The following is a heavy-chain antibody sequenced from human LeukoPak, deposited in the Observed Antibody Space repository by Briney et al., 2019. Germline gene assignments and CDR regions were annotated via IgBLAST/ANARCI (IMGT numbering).Heavy chain of an antibody. D-gene: IGHD3-10*01. CDR2: ISGSGVST. Sequence: GWSLRLSCAASEFTFSIYAMSWVRQAPGKGLEWVSAISGSGVSTYYADSVKGRFTISRDNSKDTLYLQMSSLRAEDTAVYYCAKYTPANYYGSGSIFDYWGQGTLVTVSS. CDR1: EFTFSIYA. CDR3: AKYTPANYYGSGSIFDY. V-gene: IGHV3-23*01. J-gene: IGHJ4*02.